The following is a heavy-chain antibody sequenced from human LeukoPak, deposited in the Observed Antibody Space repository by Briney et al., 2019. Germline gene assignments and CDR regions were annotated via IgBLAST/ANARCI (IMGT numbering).Heavy chain of an antibody. V-gene: IGHV1-18*01. D-gene: IGHD3-9*01. CDR3: ARDGGHDILTGYYKGEYFQH. J-gene: IGHJ1*01. Sequence: GASVKVSCKASGYTFTSYGISWVRQAPGQGLEWMGWISAYNGNTNYAQKLQGRVTMTTDTSTSTAYMELRSLRSDDTAVYYCARDGGHDILTGYYKGEYFQHWGQGALVTVSS. CDR2: ISAYNGNT. CDR1: GYTFTSYG.